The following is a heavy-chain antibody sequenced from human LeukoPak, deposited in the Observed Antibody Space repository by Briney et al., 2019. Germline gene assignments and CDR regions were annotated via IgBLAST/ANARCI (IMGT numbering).Heavy chain of an antibody. Sequence: GGSLRLSCAASGFTFSNHWMHWVRQVPGKGLVWVSRIDGGGSSTSYADSVKGRFSISRDNGKSTLYLQMNSPRVEDTAVYYCARGPGSSGGAYVGDYWGHGTLVTVSS. D-gene: IGHD3-22*01. J-gene: IGHJ4*01. CDR2: IDGGGSST. CDR3: ARGPGSSGGAYVGDY. V-gene: IGHV3-74*01. CDR1: GFTFSNHW.